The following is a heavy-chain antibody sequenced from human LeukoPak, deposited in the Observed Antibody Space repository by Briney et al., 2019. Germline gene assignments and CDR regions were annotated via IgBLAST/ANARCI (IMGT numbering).Heavy chain of an antibody. J-gene: IGHJ3*01. CDR1: GGSLISTTYY. CDR2: NHSGST. CDR3: ARAPRTGAWDMITFGGVIVHGDAFDF. Sequence: SETLSLTCAVSGGSLISTTYYWGWIRQPPGKGLEWIGSNHSGSTYYNPSLKSRVTVSVDMSKNQFSLQLSSVTAADTAVYYCARAPRTGAWDMITFGGVIVHGDAFDFWGQGTMVTVSS. V-gene: IGHV4-39*07. D-gene: IGHD3-16*02.